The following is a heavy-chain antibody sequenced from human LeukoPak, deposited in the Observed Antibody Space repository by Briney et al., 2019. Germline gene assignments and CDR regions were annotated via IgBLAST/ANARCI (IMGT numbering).Heavy chain of an antibody. Sequence: SETLSLTCTVSGGSISSGSYYWSWIRQPAGKGLEWIGRIYTSGSTNYNPSLKSRVTISVDTSKNQFSLKLSSVTAADTAVYYRARGLIPKGGRSYWDYYFDYWGQGTLVTVSS. D-gene: IGHD1-26*01. CDR3: ARGLIPKGGRSYWDYYFDY. CDR1: GGSISSGSYY. J-gene: IGHJ4*02. CDR2: IYTSGST. V-gene: IGHV4-61*02.